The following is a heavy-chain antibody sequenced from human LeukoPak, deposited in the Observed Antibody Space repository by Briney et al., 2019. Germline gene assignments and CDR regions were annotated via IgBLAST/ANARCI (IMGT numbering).Heavy chain of an antibody. CDR2: INWNGGST. Sequence: GGSLRLSCAASGFTFDDYGMSWVRQAPGKGLEWVSGINWNGGSTGYAVSVKGRFTISRDNAKNPLYLQMNSLRAEDTALYYCARAVVPAANKAYYYYYMDVWGKGTTVTVSS. V-gene: IGHV3-20*04. D-gene: IGHD2-2*01. CDR1: GFTFDDYG. J-gene: IGHJ6*03. CDR3: ARAVVPAANKAYYYYYMDV.